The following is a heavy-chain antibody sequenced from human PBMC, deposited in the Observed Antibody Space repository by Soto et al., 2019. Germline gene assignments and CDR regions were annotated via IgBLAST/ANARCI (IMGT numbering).Heavy chain of an antibody. V-gene: IGHV3-23*01. CDR3: VKDRVSDSRCNFDY. J-gene: IGHJ4*02. D-gene: IGHD6-13*01. CDR2: IYGDGSQS. CDR1: GFTFSTYT. Sequence: EVQLLESGGDLVQPGGSLRLSCSASGFTFSTYTMNWVRQAPGKGLEWVSGIYGDGSQSFYADSVKGRVTICRDNFQNALFLHMNSLRTDDTAVYYCVKDRVSDSRCNFDYWGQGTLVTVSS.